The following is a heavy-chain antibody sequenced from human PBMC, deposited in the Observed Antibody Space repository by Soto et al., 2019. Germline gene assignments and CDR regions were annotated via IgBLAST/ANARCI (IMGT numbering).Heavy chain of an antibody. Sequence: QVQLVQSGAEVKKPGSSVKVSCKASGGTFSSYAISWVRQSPGQGLEWMGGIIPIFGTANYAQKFQGRVTITADESMSQSYMELSSIGSEDMVVYYFASRDYASSGEIFDYWGQGTLVTVSS. V-gene: IGHV1-69*12. J-gene: IGHJ4*02. CDR3: ASRDYASSGEIFDY. CDR2: IIPIFGTA. CDR1: GGTFSSYA. D-gene: IGHD3-22*01.